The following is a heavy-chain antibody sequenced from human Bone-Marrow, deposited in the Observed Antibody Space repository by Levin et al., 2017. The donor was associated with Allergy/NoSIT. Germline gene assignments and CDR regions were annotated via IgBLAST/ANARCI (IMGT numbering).Heavy chain of an antibody. V-gene: IGHV3-30-3*01. CDR1: DFTFRNYV. D-gene: IGHD5-18*01. Sequence: GGSLRLSCAASDFTFRNYVMHWVRQAPGKGLEWVAAISHDGNNNDYADSVKGRFTISRDNSKDTLYLQMNSLRAEDTAVYYCARDLIQIWLCVGSLDIWGQGTMVTVSS. J-gene: IGHJ3*02. CDR2: ISHDGNNN. CDR3: ARDLIQIWLCVGSLDI.